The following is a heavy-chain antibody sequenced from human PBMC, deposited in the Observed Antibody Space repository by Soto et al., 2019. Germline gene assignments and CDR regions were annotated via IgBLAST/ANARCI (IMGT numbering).Heavy chain of an antibody. CDR1: GFTFSRNT. V-gene: IGHV3-74*01. D-gene: IGHD3-22*01. CDR3: AKDPVNVIVGRINAFDI. Sequence: GGSLRLSCVTSGFTFSRNTMNWVRQAPGKGLVWVSRINSDGSSTSYADSVKGRCTISRDNAKNTLYLQMNSLRAEDTAVYYCAKDPVNVIVGRINAFDIWGEGTLVTVS. CDR2: INSDGSST. J-gene: IGHJ3*02.